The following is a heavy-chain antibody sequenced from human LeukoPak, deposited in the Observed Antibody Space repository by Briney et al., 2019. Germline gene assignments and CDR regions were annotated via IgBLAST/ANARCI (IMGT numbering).Heavy chain of an antibody. CDR2: IKEDGSER. D-gene: IGHD3-22*01. CDR3: ARGGITMIVVVIY. J-gene: IGHJ4*02. Sequence: GGSLRLSCEASAFIFSGHWLNWVRQTPGKGLEWVASIKEDGSERQYVDSVKGRFTISRDNSKNTLYLQMNSLRAEDTAVYYCARGGITMIVVVIYWGQGTLVTVSS. V-gene: IGHV3-7*01. CDR1: AFIFSGHW.